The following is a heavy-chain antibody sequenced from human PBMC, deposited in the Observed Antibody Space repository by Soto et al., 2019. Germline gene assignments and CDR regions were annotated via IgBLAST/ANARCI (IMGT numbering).Heavy chain of an antibody. CDR1: GFTFSSYA. CDR2: ISGSGGST. V-gene: IGHV3-23*01. CDR3: AKEGYSGSYFDY. Sequence: EVQLLESGGGLVQPGGSLRLPCAASGFTFSSYAMSWVRQAPGKGLEWVSAISGSGGSTYYADSVQGRFTISRDTSKNTRYLQMNSLRAEDTAVYYCAKEGYSGSYFDYWGQGTLVTVSS. J-gene: IGHJ4*02. D-gene: IGHD1-26*01.